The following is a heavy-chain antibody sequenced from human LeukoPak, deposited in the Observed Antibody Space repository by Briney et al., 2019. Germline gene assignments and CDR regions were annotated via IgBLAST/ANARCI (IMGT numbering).Heavy chain of an antibody. CDR3: ARRRKDLNWFDP. CDR2: IYYSGST. Sequence: ASETLSLTCTVSGGSISSSNTYWGWIRQPPGKGLEWIATIYYSGSTYYNPSLKSRVTMSVDASKNQFSLKLSSVTAADTAVYYCARRRKDLNWFDPWGQGTLVTVSS. J-gene: IGHJ5*02. V-gene: IGHV4-39*01. CDR1: GGSISSSNTY.